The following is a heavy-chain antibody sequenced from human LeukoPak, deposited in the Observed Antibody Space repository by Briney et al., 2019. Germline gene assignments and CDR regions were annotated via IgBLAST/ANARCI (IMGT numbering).Heavy chain of an antibody. J-gene: IGHJ6*02. CDR3: ARGGSGAHTYDYYGMDV. Sequence: GASVKVSCKASGYTFTGYYMHWVRQAPGQGLEWMGWINPNSGGTNYAQKFQGRVTMTRDTSISTAYMELSRLRSDDTAVYYCARGGSGAHTYDYYGMDVWGQGTTVTVSS. V-gene: IGHV1-2*02. CDR2: INPNSGGT. D-gene: IGHD3-10*01. CDR1: GYTFTGYY.